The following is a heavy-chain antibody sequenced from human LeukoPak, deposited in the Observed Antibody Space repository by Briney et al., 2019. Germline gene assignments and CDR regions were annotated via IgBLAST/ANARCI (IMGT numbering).Heavy chain of an antibody. CDR3: ARDQPRARYIDY. Sequence: SVKVSRKASGGNFSSSAISWVRQAPGQGLEWMGRIIPILNIPNYTQKFQGRVTITADKSTSTAYMELSSLRSEDTAVYYCARDQPRARYIDYWGQGTLVTVSS. J-gene: IGHJ4*02. CDR2: IIPILNIP. CDR1: GGNFSSSA. V-gene: IGHV1-69*04. D-gene: IGHD5-12*01.